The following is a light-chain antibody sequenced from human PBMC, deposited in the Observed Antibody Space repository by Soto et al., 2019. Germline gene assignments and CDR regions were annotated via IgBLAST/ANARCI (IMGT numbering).Light chain of an antibody. V-gene: IGLV4-69*01. CDR3: QTWGSGIRVV. CDR2: VNSNGSH. CDR1: SGHSSYA. J-gene: IGLJ2*01. Sequence: QLVLTQSPSASASLGASVKLTCTLSSGHSSYAIAWHQQQPEKGPRYLMKVNSNGSHSKGDGIPDRFSGSSSGAERYLTISSRQSEDEADYYCQTWGSGIRVVFGGGTKVTVL.